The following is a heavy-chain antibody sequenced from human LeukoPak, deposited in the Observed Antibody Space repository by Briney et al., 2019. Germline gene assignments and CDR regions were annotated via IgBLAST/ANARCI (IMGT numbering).Heavy chain of an antibody. CDR2: ISSSSSYI. D-gene: IGHD1-26*01. Sequence: PGGSLRLSCAASGFTFSSYSMNWVRQAPGKGLEWVSSISSSSSYIYYADSVKGRFTISRDNAKNSLYLQMNSLRAEDTAVYYCAREASYPSKANQPDYYYYYYYMDVWGKGTTVTVSS. CDR1: GFTFSSYS. J-gene: IGHJ6*03. CDR3: AREASYPSKANQPDYYYYYYYMDV. V-gene: IGHV3-21*01.